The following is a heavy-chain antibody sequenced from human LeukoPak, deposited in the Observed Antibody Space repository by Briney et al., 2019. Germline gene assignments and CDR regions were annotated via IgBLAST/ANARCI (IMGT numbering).Heavy chain of an antibody. CDR1: GFTFSSYA. V-gene: IGHV3-30-3*01. J-gene: IGHJ4*02. CDR2: ISYDGSNK. Sequence: GSLRLSCAASGFTFSSYALHWVRQAPGKGLEWVAVISYDGSNKYYADSVKGRFTISRDNSKNTLYLQMNSLRAEDTAVYYCARGMDCSSTSCPIDYWGQGTLVTVSS. D-gene: IGHD2-2*01. CDR3: ARGMDCSSTSCPIDY.